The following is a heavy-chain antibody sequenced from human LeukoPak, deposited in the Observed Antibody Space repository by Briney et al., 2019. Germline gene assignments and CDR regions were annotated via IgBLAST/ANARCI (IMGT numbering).Heavy chain of an antibody. CDR2: ISMSSTTI. CDR3: ASHYYGSGTEYFQH. D-gene: IGHD3-10*01. CDR1: GFTFRTYT. J-gene: IGHJ1*01. V-gene: IGHV3-48*02. Sequence: GGSLRLSCAASGFTFRTYTMHWVRQATGKGLEWVSSISMSSTTIHYADSVKGRFTISRDNAKNSVYLQMDSLRDQDTAVYYCASHYYGSGTEYFQHWGQGTLVTVSS.